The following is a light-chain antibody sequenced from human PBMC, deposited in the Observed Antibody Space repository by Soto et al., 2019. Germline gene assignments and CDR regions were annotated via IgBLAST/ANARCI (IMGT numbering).Light chain of an antibody. CDR1: QGINNW. Sequence: DIQMTQSPSSVSSSVGYIVAITCRSSQGINNWLAWYQQKPGKAPELLIYAVSYLQSGVPSRFSGSGSGTDFPLTISSLQPEHFETYFCKQSSAAPLTFGGGTKVDIK. V-gene: IGKV1-12*01. CDR3: KQSSAAPLT. CDR2: AVS. J-gene: IGKJ4*01.